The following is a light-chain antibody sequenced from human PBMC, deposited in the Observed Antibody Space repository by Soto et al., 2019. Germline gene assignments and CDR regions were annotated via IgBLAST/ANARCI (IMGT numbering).Light chain of an antibody. CDR3: HQYYSTPWT. J-gene: IGKJ1*01. Sequence: DIVMTQSPDSLAVSLGERATINCKSSQSVLSSSNNKNYLAWYQQKPGQPPKLLIYWASTRESGVPDRFSGSGSGTDFSLTISSQQAEDVAVYYCHQYYSTPWTFGQGTKVEIK. CDR2: WAS. V-gene: IGKV4-1*01. CDR1: QSVLSSSNNKNY.